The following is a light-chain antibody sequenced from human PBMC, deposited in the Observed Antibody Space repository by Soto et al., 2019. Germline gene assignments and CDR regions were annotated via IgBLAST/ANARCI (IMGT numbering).Light chain of an antibody. J-gene: IGLJ1*01. Sequence: QSVLTQPPSASGTPGQRVTISCSGSSSNIGSNTVNWNQQLPGTAPKLLIYSDNQWPSGVPDRFSGSKSGTAASLAISGLQSEAEADYYCAAWDDSLNALYVFGTGTKVTVL. CDR2: SDN. CDR1: SSNIGSNT. CDR3: AAWDDSLNALYV. V-gene: IGLV1-44*01.